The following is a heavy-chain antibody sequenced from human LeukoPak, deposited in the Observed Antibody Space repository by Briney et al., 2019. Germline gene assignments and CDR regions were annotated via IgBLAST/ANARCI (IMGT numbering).Heavy chain of an antibody. CDR3: AKDGYYSSANHFARLHFDL. CDR1: GFTFSTHA. CDR2: IRGDVQTA. J-gene: IGHJ2*01. Sequence: GGSLRLSCEASGFTFSTHAMNWIRQTPGEGLEWLSVIRGDVQTATYASSVKGRFTISRDNSKNTLYLEMNSLRVEDTAIYYCAKDGYYSSANHFARLHFDLWGRGTRVTVSS. V-gene: IGHV3-23*01. D-gene: IGHD3-3*01.